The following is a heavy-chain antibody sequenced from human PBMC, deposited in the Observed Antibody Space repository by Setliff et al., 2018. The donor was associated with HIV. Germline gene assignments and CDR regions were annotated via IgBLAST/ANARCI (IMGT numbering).Heavy chain of an antibody. CDR1: GGSISTYY. D-gene: IGHD5-12*01. Sequence: PSETLSLTCTVSGGSISTYYLTWIRQPAGKGLEWIGRIFASGSTNYNPSLKSRVTMSVDTSKNQFSLRLSSVPAADTAVYYCVGGLRSRSQGHFDYWGQGTLVTVSS. J-gene: IGHJ4*02. CDR2: IFASGST. CDR3: VGGLRSRSQGHFDY. V-gene: IGHV4-4*07.